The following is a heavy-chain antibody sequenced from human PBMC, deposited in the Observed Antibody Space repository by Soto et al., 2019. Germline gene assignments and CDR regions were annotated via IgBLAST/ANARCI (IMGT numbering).Heavy chain of an antibody. V-gene: IGHV3-30-3*01. Sequence: QVQLVESGGGVVQPGRSLRLSCAASGFTFSSYAMHWVRQAPGKGLGWVAVISYDGSNKYYADSVKGRFTISRDNSKNTLYLQMNSLRAEDTAVYYCARDPTEYSSGKLYWGQGTLVTVSS. D-gene: IGHD6-19*01. CDR2: ISYDGSNK. CDR1: GFTFSSYA. CDR3: ARDPTEYSSGKLY. J-gene: IGHJ4*02.